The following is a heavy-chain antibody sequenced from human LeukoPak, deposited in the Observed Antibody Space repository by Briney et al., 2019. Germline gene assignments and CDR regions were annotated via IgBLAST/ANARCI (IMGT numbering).Heavy chain of an antibody. CDR2: ISSDGGSP. J-gene: IGHJ4*02. V-gene: IGHV3-64*01. CDR3: AREYCSGGRCQYYFDY. CDR1: GFTFSSYA. Sequence: QPGRSLRLSCAASGFTFSSYAMHWVRQAPGKGLEYVSGISSDGGSPFHVNSVKGRFTISRDNSKDTLYLQMGSLRAEDMAVYYCAREYCSGGRCQYYFDYWGQGTLVTVSS. D-gene: IGHD2-15*01.